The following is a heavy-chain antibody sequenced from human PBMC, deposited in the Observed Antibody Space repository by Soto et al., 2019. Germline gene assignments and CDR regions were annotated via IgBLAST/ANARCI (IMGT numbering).Heavy chain of an antibody. J-gene: IGHJ4*02. V-gene: IGHV3-66*01. CDR3: ARDSRGDYDFDY. Sequence: GGSLRLSCAASGFTVSSNYISWVRQAPGKGLEWVSVIYSGGSTYYADSVKGRFTISRDNSKNTLYLQMNSLRAEDTAVYYCARDSRGDYDFDYRGQGTLVTVSS. CDR1: GFTVSSNY. CDR2: IYSGGST. D-gene: IGHD4-17*01.